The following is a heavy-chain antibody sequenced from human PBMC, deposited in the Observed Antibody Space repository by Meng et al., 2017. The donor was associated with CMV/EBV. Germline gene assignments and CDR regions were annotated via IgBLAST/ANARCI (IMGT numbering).Heavy chain of an antibody. Sequence: ASVKVSCKASGYTFTSYGISWVRQAPGQGLEWMGWISAYNGNTNYAQKLQGRVTMTTDTSTSTAYMELRSLRSDDTAVYYCARDYYYGSGSHHRRFDPWGQGTLVTVSS. J-gene: IGHJ5*02. CDR2: ISAYNGNT. CDR3: ARDYYYGSGSHHRRFDP. V-gene: IGHV1-18*01. CDR1: GYTFTSYG. D-gene: IGHD3-10*01.